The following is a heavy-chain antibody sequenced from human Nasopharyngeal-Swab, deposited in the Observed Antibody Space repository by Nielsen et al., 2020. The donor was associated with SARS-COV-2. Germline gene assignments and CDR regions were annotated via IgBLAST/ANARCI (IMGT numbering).Heavy chain of an antibody. Sequence: SETLSLTCTVSGGPISSSSYYWGWIRQPPGKGLEWIGSIYYSGSTYYNPSLKSRVTISVDTSKNQFSLKLSSVTAADTAVYYCAKADGDSFDYWGQGTLVTVSS. CDR1: GGPISSSSYY. D-gene: IGHD4-17*01. V-gene: IGHV4-39*01. J-gene: IGHJ4*02. CDR2: IYYSGST. CDR3: AKADGDSFDY.